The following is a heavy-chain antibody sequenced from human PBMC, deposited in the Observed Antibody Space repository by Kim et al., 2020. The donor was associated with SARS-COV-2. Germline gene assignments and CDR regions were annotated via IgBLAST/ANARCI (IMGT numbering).Heavy chain of an antibody. Sequence: SETLSLTCAVYGGSFSGYYWNWIRQPPGKGLEWIGEINHSGITNYNPSLKSRVTTSVDTSKNQFSLKLSSVTAADTAVYYCARGGSGWTGGYNWFDPWGQGTLVTVSS. CDR2: INHSGIT. CDR1: GGSFSGYY. D-gene: IGHD6-19*01. CDR3: ARGGSGWTGGYNWFDP. J-gene: IGHJ5*02. V-gene: IGHV4-34*01.